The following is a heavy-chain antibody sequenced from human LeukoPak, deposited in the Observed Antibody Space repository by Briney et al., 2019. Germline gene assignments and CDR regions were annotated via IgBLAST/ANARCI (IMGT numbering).Heavy chain of an antibody. V-gene: IGHV4-59*01. Sequence: SETLSLTCTVSGASITSYFWSWIRQPPGKGLEWIGYIYYSGDTNNNPSLKSRVTISVDTSKNQFSLKLSSVTAADTAVYYCARGRVPGCWGQGTLVTVSS. CDR3: ARGRVPGC. CDR2: IYYSGDT. CDR1: GASITSYF. J-gene: IGHJ4*02.